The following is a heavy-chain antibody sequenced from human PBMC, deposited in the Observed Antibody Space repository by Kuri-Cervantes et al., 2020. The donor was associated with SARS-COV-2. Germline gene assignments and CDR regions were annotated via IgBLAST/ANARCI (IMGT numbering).Heavy chain of an antibody. CDR1: GLTFNIYD. CDR3: ARVGQYSYGHKVFDY. Sequence: GESLKISCVASGLTFNIYDMSWVRQAPGKGLEWVSAIGSRGSTFYADSVKGRFTISRDNSENTLYLQMNSLRAEDTAVYYCARVGQYSYGHKVFDYWGQGTLVTVSS. V-gene: IGHV3-23*01. J-gene: IGHJ4*02. CDR2: IGSRGST. D-gene: IGHD5-18*01.